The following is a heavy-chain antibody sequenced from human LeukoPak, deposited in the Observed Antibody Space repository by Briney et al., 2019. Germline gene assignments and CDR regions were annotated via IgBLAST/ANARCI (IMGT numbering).Heavy chain of an antibody. CDR1: GYTFTAYY. CDR2: INPNSGGT. D-gene: IGHD3-10*01. CDR3: ARDRNPHMVRGVKARFDP. Sequence: EASVKVSCKASGYTFTAYYVHWVRQAPGQGLEWMGWINPNSGGTNYAQKFQGRVTMTRDTSISTAYMELSRLRSDDTAVYYCARDRNPHMVRGVKARFDPWGQGTLVTVSS. V-gene: IGHV1-2*02. J-gene: IGHJ5*02.